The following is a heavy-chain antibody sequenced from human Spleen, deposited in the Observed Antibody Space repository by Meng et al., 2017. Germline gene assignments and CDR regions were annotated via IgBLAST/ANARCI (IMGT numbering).Heavy chain of an antibody. CDR3: ARDEDISAAGKLFGDY. CDR1: GYNFPDYY. J-gene: IGHJ4*02. CDR2: INHKSGDT. V-gene: IGHV1-2*06. D-gene: IGHD6-25*01. Sequence: ASVKVSCKPSGYNFPDYYIHWVRRAPGQGLEWMGRINHKSGDTHYAQKFQARVTITEDTSISTAYMELSGLGSDDTAMYYCARDEDISAAGKLFGDYWGQGTPVTVSS.